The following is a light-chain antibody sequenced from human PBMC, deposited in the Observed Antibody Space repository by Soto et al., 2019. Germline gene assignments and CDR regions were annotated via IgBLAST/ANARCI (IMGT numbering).Light chain of an antibody. CDR2: EDN. J-gene: IGLJ2*01. Sequence: NFMLTQPHSVSESPGKTVTISGTRSSGSIASNYVQWYQQRPGSAPTTVIYEDNQRPSGVPDRFSGSIDSSSNSASLTISGLKTEDEADYYCQSYDSRNVVFGGGTNLTVL. CDR3: QSYDSRNVV. CDR1: SGSIASNY. V-gene: IGLV6-57*04.